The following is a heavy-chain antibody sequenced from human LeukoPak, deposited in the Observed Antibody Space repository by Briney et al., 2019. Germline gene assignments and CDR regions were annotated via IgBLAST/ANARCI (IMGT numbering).Heavy chain of an antibody. D-gene: IGHD3-22*01. CDR2: IIPLFGTA. CDR1: GGTFSSYA. Sequence: SVKVSCKASGGTFSSYAISWVRQAPGQGLEWMGGIIPLFGTANYAQKFQGRVTITTDESTSTAYMELSSLRSEDTAVYYCASDRTYYYDSSGYSDAFDIWGQGTMVTVSS. V-gene: IGHV1-69*05. J-gene: IGHJ3*02. CDR3: ASDRTYYYDSSGYSDAFDI.